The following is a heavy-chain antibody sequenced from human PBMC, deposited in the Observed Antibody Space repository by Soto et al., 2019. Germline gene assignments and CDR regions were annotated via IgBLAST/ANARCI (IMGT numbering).Heavy chain of an antibody. CDR3: ARHRHPRGTVGATSPLDP. Sequence: GGSLRLSCAISGFSVSSNYLSWVSQAPGKGLEWVSVHYSGGSTYYADSVQGRFTISRDKSNNTLYLQMRRVRAEDTAVYFCARHRHPRGTVGATSPLDPWGQGTQVTVPQ. D-gene: IGHD1-26*01. CDR1: GFSVSSNY. V-gene: IGHV3-53*01. CDR2: HYSGGST. J-gene: IGHJ5*02.